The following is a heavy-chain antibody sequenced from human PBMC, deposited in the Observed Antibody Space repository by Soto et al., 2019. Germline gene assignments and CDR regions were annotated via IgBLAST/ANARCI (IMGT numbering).Heavy chain of an antibody. V-gene: IGHV4-34*01. Sequence: QVQLQQWGAGLLKPSETLSLTCAVYGGSFSGYYWSLIRQPPGKGLEWIGEINHTGNTNYNPSLKSRVTISVDTSKNQLSLKLSSVTAADTAVYYCARERDPTMVQGIYWHFDLWGRGTLVTVSS. J-gene: IGHJ2*01. CDR1: GGSFSGYY. CDR2: INHTGNT. D-gene: IGHD5-18*01. CDR3: ARERDPTMVQGIYWHFDL.